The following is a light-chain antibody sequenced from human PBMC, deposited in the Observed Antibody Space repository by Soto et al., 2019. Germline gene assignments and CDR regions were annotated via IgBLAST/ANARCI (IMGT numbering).Light chain of an antibody. CDR2: AIA. CDR3: QQSNSAVPMT. CDR1: QYIGDS. J-gene: IGKJ5*01. V-gene: IGKV1-39*01. Sequence: VQMTQSPSSLSASVVDRVTISCRASQYIGDSLNWYQQKPGKPPKLLIYAIASLQSGVPSRFSGSGSGTEFTLTINNVQPEDFATYWGQQSNSAVPMTLGQGTRLEIK.